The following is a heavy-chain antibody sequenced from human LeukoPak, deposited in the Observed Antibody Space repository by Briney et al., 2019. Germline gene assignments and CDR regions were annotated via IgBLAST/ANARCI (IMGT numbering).Heavy chain of an antibody. CDR3: ARQVVAVAGTGYFDY. CDR2: IYYSGST. J-gene: IGHJ4*02. V-gene: IGHV4-59*05. CDR1: GGSIRSYY. D-gene: IGHD6-19*01. Sequence: PSETLSLTCTVSGGSIRSYYWSWIRQPPGKGLEWIGSIYYSGSTYYNASLKSRGTISVDTSKNQFSLKLNSVTAADTAVYFCARQVVAVAGTGYFDYWGQGTLVTVSS.